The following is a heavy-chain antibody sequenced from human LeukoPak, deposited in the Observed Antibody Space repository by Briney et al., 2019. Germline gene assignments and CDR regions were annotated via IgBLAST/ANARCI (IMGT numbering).Heavy chain of an antibody. Sequence: SETLSLTCTVSGGSISSYYWSWIRQPPGKGLEWIGYIYYSGSTNYNPSLKRRVTISVDTSKNQFSLKLGSVTAADTAVYYCARGRGVATIGLPVDYWGQGTLVTVSS. V-gene: IGHV4-59*01. CDR1: GGSISSYY. CDR3: ARGRGVATIGLPVDY. J-gene: IGHJ4*02. D-gene: IGHD5-24*01. CDR2: IYYSGST.